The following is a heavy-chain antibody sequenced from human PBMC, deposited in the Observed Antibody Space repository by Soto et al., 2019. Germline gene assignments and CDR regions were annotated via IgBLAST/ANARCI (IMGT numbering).Heavy chain of an antibody. V-gene: IGHV4-59*01. D-gene: IGHD3-22*01. J-gene: IGHJ3*02. CDR2: IYYSGSP. CDR1: GGSISSYY. CDR3: AREGHYYDSSGYPLDAFDI. Sequence: QVQLQESGPGLVKPSETLSLTCTVSGGSISSYYWSWIRQPPGKGLEWIGYIYYSGSPNSNPSLKRRVTISVDTSQNKFSLKLSSVDAADTAVYYCAREGHYYDSSGYPLDAFDIWGQGTMVTVSS.